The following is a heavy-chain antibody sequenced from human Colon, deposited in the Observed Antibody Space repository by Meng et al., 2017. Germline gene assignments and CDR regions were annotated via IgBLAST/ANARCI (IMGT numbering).Heavy chain of an antibody. CDR2: IFHAGNT. J-gene: IGHJ4*02. D-gene: IGHD3-22*01. Sequence: QVQLQESGPGLVKPSGTLSLTCAVSGGSITNDNWWSWVRQPPGKGLEWIGEIFHAGNTNYNPSLKSRVTMSLDKSKNQFSLTLTSVTAADTAVYYCARDFHSTMTVFDSWGQGTLVTVPS. CDR3: ARDFHSTMTVFDS. V-gene: IGHV4-4*02. CDR1: GGSITNDNW.